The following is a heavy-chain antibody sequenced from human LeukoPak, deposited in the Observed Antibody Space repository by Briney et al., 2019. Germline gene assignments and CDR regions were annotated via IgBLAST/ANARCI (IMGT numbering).Heavy chain of an antibody. D-gene: IGHD4-17*01. Sequence: TGRSLRLSCAASGFIFRHYAVHWVRQAPGKGLEWVAIISYDGSKKYYTDSVKGRFAISRDDSKNTLFLQMNSLRADDTAVYYCARNDYGTYYFDYWGQGTLVTVSS. J-gene: IGHJ4*02. CDR3: ARNDYGTYYFDY. CDR2: ISYDGSKK. V-gene: IGHV3-30*09. CDR1: GFIFRHYA.